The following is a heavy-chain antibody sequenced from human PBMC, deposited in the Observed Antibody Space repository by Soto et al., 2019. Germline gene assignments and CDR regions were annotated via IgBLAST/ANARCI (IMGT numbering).Heavy chain of an antibody. CDR2: IYYSGST. CDR1: GGSISSYY. Sequence: PSETLSLTCTVSGGSISSYYGSWIRQPPGKGLEWIGYIYYSGSTNYNPSLKSRVTISVDTSKNQFSLKLSSVTAADTAVYYCAGETYGDYVGYFDPWGQGTLVTVS. D-gene: IGHD4-17*01. J-gene: IGHJ5*02. CDR3: AGETYGDYVGYFDP. V-gene: IGHV4-59*12.